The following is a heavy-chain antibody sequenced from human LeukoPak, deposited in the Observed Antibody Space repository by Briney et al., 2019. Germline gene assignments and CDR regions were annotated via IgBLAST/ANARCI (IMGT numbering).Heavy chain of an antibody. Sequence: ASVKVSCKASGYTFTGYYMHWVRQAPGQGLEWMGWINPNSGGTNYAQKFQGRVTMTRDTSISTAYMELSRLRSDDTAVYYCARGDRITMIVVVPYYFDYWGQETLVTVSS. CDR2: INPNSGGT. CDR3: ARGDRITMIVVVPYYFDY. V-gene: IGHV1-2*02. CDR1: GYTFTGYY. J-gene: IGHJ4*02. D-gene: IGHD3-22*01.